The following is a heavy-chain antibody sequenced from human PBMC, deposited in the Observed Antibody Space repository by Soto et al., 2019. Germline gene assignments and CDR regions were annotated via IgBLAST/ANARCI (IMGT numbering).Heavy chain of an antibody. D-gene: IGHD6-6*01. CDR1: GGTFSSYA. CDR3: ARESGKGSSSLY. CDR2: IIPIFGTA. J-gene: IGHJ4*02. V-gene: IGHV1-69*01. Sequence: QVQLVQSGAEVQKPGSSVKVSCKASGGTFSSYAISWVRQAPGQGLEWMGGIIPIFGTANYAQKFQGRVTITADESTSTDDMELSSLRSKDTAVYYCARESGKGSSSLYWGQGTLVTVSS.